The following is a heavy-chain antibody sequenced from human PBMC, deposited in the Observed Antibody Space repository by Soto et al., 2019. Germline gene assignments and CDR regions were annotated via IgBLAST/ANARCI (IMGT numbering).Heavy chain of an antibody. V-gene: IGHV3-23*01. CDR2: ISGSGTIT. J-gene: IGHJ5*02. Sequence: EVQLLESGGGLVQPGGSLRLSCAASGFPFSSRAMRWVRQAPGKGLEWVSAISGSGTITYYAHSVKGRFTISRDPSKNTRYLQMNSPRADDTAVYYCSEWARYYSGADCRAWGQGTLVSVSS. CDR3: SEWARYYSGADCRA. CDR1: GFPFSSRA. D-gene: IGHD2-15*01.